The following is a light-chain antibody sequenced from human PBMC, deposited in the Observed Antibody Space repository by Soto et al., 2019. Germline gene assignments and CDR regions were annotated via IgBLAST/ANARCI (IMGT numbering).Light chain of an antibody. V-gene: IGLV1-40*01. J-gene: IGLJ2*01. CDR3: KSYDSSLRGSSV. CDR1: SSNIGAGYD. CDR2: GNS. Sequence: QLVLTQPPSVSGAPGQRVTISCTGSSSNIGAGYDVHWYQQLPGTAPKLLIYGNSNRPSGVPDRFSGSKSGTSASLAITGLQAEDEADYYCKSYDSSLRGSSVFGGGTKVTVL.